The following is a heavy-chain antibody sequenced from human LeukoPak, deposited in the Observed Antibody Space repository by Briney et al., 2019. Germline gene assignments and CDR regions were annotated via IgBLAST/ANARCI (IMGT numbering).Heavy chain of an antibody. Sequence: QTGGSLRLSCAASGFTFSSYAMSWVRQAPGKGLEWVSGISGSGGSTDYADSVKGRFTISRDNSKNTLYLQMNSLRAEDTAVYYCAKIPSRYSGSYYGDYFDYWGQGTLVTVSS. V-gene: IGHV3-23*01. D-gene: IGHD1-26*01. J-gene: IGHJ4*02. CDR3: AKIPSRYSGSYYGDYFDY. CDR1: GFTFSSYA. CDR2: ISGSGGST.